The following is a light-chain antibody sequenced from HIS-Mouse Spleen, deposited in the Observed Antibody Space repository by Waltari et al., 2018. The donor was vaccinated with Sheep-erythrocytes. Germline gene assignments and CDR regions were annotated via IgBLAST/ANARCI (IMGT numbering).Light chain of an antibody. CDR2: DVS. Sequence: QSALTQPRSVSGSPGQSVTISCTGTSSDVGGYNYVSWYQQHPGKAPKLMIYDVSTRPYGVPDRVSGSKSGNTASLTISGLQAEDEADYYCCSYAGSYNHVFATGTKVTVL. CDR3: CSYAGSYNHV. V-gene: IGLV2-11*01. J-gene: IGLJ1*01. CDR1: SSDVGGYNY.